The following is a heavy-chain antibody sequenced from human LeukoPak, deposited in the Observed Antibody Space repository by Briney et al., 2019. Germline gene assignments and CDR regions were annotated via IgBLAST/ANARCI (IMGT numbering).Heavy chain of an antibody. D-gene: IGHD2-21*01. CDR1: GFSFSKYA. CDR2: ISFDETKK. Sequence: PGGPLRLSCAASGFSFSKYAMHWVRQAPGKGLEWVAVISFDETKKYYADSVKGRFTISRDNSNNTLFLQMNSVKTEDTAVYFCARVKVIKGASLDYWGQGSLVTVSS. CDR3: ARVKVIKGASLDY. V-gene: IGHV3-30-3*01. J-gene: IGHJ4*02.